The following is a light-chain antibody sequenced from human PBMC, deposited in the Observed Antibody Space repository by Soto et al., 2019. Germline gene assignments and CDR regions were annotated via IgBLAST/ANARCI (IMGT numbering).Light chain of an antibody. CDR2: SNN. CDR1: GSNIGSNS. J-gene: IGLJ1*01. Sequence: QSVLTQPPSASGTPGQRVTISCSGDGSNIGSNSVNWYQQLPGTAPKLLIYSNNQRPSGVPDRFSGSKSGTSASLAISGLQSEDEADYYCAAWDDSLNGRYVFGTGTKLTVL. V-gene: IGLV1-44*01. CDR3: AAWDDSLNGRYV.